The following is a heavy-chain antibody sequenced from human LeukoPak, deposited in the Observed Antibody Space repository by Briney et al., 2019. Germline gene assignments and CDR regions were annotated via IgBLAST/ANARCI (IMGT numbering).Heavy chain of an antibody. Sequence: GGPLRLSCAAPEFTFSDYSMNWVRQAPGKGLEWVSSISSSSTYIYYADSVKGRFTISRDNAKNSLYLQMNSLRAEDTAVYYCARDSGYDLDYWGQGTLVTVSS. CDR1: EFTFSDYS. V-gene: IGHV3-21*01. CDR3: ARDSGYDLDY. CDR2: ISSSSTYI. J-gene: IGHJ4*02. D-gene: IGHD5-12*01.